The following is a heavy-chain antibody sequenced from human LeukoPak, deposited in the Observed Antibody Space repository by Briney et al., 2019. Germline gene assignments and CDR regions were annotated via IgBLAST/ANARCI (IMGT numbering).Heavy chain of an antibody. J-gene: IGHJ4*02. V-gene: IGHV4-59*01. CDR1: GGSISSYY. CDR2: IYYSGST. Sequence: SETLSLTCTVSGGSISSYYWSWIRQTPGEGLEWSGYIYYSGSTNYNPSLNSRVTMSVDTSKNQFSLNLNSVTAADTAVYYCARGYSSSWLGKFDYWGQGTLVTVSS. D-gene: IGHD6-13*01. CDR3: ARGYSSSWLGKFDY.